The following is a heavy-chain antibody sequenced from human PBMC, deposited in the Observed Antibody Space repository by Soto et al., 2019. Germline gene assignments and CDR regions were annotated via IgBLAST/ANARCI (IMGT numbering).Heavy chain of an antibody. J-gene: IGHJ6*02. V-gene: IGHV4-39*01. D-gene: IGHD2-2*01. CDR3: ARLLGYCISSSCHGPDAMDV. CDR2: IYYSGST. Sequence: QLQLQESGPGLVKPSETLSLTCTVSSAPVSSSTYTWGWMRQPPGKGLEWIGSIYYSGSTYYNPSLNSRVPHSVDTTTNLYSLAVASVAAADTAVYYCARLLGYCISSSCHGPDAMDVWGQGTTVTVSS. CDR1: SAPVSSSTYT.